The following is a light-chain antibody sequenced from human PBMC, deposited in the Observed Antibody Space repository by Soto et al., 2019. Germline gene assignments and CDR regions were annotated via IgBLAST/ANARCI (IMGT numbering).Light chain of an antibody. V-gene: IGLV1-40*01. CDR3: QSFDSSLSGVV. CDR1: SSNFGAGYD. Sequence: QPVLTQPPSVSGAPGQRVTISCTGSSSNFGAGYDVHWYQQLPGTAPNLLVYGNTNRPSGVPDRFSGSKSGTSASLAITGLQAEDEADYYCQSFDSSLSGVVFGGGTKLTVL. J-gene: IGLJ2*01. CDR2: GNT.